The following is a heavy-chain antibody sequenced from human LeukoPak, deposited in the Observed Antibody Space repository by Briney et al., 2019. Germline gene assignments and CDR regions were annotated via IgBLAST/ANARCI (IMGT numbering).Heavy chain of an antibody. CDR1: GFTFSSYW. J-gene: IGHJ4*02. Sequence: GGSLRLSCAASGFTFSSYWMSWVRQAPGKGLEWVANIKQDGSEKYYVDSVKGRFTISRDNAKNSLYLQMNSLRVEDTAVYYCVKGYSSGWPDLDYWGQGTLVTVSS. D-gene: IGHD6-19*01. CDR3: VKGYSSGWPDLDY. V-gene: IGHV3-7*01. CDR2: IKQDGSEK.